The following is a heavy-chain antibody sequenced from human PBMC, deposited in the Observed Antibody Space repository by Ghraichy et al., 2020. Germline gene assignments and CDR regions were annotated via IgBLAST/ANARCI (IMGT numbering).Heavy chain of an antibody. CDR1: GFALSDYW. D-gene: IGHD2-21*01. V-gene: IGHV3-74*01. CDR2: IKSDGTDR. CDR3: ARGSKVVRFYYYDGMDV. J-gene: IGHJ6*02. Sequence: GESLNISCAASGFALSDYWMHWVRQAPGKGLLWVSRIKSDGTDRTYADSVKGRFTISRDNAQNTLDLQMKSLRDEDTAVYYCARGSKVVRFYYYDGMDVWGQGATVTVSS.